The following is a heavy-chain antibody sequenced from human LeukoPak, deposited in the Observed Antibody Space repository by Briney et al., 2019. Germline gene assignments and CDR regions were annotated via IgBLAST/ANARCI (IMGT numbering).Heavy chain of an antibody. Sequence: GASVKVSCKTSGYTFTSNGISWVRQAPGQGLEWMGWIGADSSNTRYPQKLQGRVTMTADQSTATVYMEQRSLGFDDTALYYCARDVVGATCGFDFWGQGTLITVSS. CDR3: ARDVVGATCGFDF. V-gene: IGHV1-18*01. J-gene: IGHJ4*02. D-gene: IGHD1-26*01. CDR2: IGADSSNT. CDR1: GYTFTSNG.